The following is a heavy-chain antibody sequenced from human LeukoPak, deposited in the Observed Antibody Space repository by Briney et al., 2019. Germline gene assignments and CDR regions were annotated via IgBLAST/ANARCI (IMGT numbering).Heavy chain of an antibody. Sequence: GGSLRLSCAASGFTFSSYWMSWVRQAPGKGLEWVANIKQDGSEKYYVDSVKGRFTISRDNAKNSLYLQMNSLRAEDTAVYYCARDTYYDFWSGLSDYYFDYWGQGTLVTVSS. V-gene: IGHV3-7*01. CDR1: GFTFSSYW. CDR2: IKQDGSEK. J-gene: IGHJ4*02. D-gene: IGHD3-3*01. CDR3: ARDTYYDFWSGLSDYYFDY.